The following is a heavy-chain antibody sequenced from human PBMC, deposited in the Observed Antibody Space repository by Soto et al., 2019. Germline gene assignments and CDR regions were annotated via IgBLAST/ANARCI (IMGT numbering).Heavy chain of an antibody. J-gene: IGHJ4*02. CDR1: GFYIRNGSY. D-gene: IGHD1-1*01. V-gene: IGHV4-38-2*01. CDR2: IYRSGSS. CDR3: ALEKGGTTFFDN. Sequence: SETLSLTCDVSGFYIRNGSYWSWVRQSPGKGLEWIGSIYRSGSSYHNPSLGSRLTLSLDLSKNQFSLNLASVTAADTAMYYCALEKGGTTFFDNWGQGTQVTVSS.